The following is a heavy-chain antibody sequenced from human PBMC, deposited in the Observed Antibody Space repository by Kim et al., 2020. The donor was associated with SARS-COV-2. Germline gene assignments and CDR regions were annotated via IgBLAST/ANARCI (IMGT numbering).Heavy chain of an antibody. V-gene: IGHV3-30*15. D-gene: IGHD3-22*01. CDR3: ARGEVVSGGRYYYYGLDV. J-gene: IGHJ6*02. Sequence: VKGRFSISRDNSKNTLYLQLSSLRAEDTAVYYCARGEVVSGGRYYYYGLDVWGQGTTVTVSS.